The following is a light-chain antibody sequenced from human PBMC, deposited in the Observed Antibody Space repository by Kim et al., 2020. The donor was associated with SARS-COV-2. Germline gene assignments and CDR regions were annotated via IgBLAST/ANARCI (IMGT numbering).Light chain of an antibody. CDR3: CSYAGSYV. J-gene: IGLJ1*01. V-gene: IGLV2-11*01. Sequence: SPGQSVPVSCPGTSSDVGGYNYVSWYQQHPGKAPKLMIYDVSKRPSGVPDRFSGSKSGNTASLTISGLQAEDEADYYCCSYAGSYVFGTGTKVTVL. CDR1: SSDVGGYNY. CDR2: DVS.